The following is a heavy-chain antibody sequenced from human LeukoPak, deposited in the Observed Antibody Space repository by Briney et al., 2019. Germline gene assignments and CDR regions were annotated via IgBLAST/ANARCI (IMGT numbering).Heavy chain of an antibody. CDR3: ARGTRYTYYDFWSGYYTDY. V-gene: IGHV4-31*11. CDR2: IYYSGST. Sequence: PSETLSLTCAVYGGSFSGYYWSWIRQHPGKGLEWIGYIYYSGSTYYNPSLKSRVTISVDTSKNQFSLKLSSVTAADTAVYYCARGTRYTYYDFWSGYYTDYWGQGTLVTVSS. J-gene: IGHJ4*02. CDR1: GGSFSGYY. D-gene: IGHD3-3*01.